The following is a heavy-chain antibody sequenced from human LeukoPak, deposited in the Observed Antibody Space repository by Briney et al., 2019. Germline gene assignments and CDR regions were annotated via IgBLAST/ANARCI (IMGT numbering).Heavy chain of an antibody. Sequence: AETLSLTCTVSGGCISSYYWNWIRQPAGKGLEWIGRIYTSGSTNYNPSLKSRVTLSVDKSTNLFSLRLSHVTAADTAVYYCARDIADAFDIWGQGTMVNVSS. D-gene: IGHD3-16*02. CDR2: IYTSGST. J-gene: IGHJ3*02. CDR1: GGCISSYY. V-gene: IGHV4-4*07. CDR3: ARDIADAFDI.